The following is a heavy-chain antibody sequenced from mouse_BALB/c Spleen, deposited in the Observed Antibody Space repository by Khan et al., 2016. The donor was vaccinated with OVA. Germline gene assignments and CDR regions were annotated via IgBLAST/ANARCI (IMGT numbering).Heavy chain of an antibody. D-gene: IGHD2-10*02. CDR2: IEPETGGT. V-gene: IGHV1-15*01. CDR3: TEYGNYVWYFDV. J-gene: IGHJ1*01. CDR1: GYTFTDYE. Sequence: QVQLQQSGAELVRPGASVTLSCKASGYTFTDYEMHWVKQTPVHGLEWIGAIEPETGGTAYNQKFKGKATLTADKSSSTAYMELRSLTSEDSAVYYCTEYGNYVWYFDVWGAGTTVTVSS.